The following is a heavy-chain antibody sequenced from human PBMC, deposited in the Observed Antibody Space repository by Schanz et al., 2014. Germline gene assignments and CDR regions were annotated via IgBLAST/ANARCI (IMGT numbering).Heavy chain of an antibody. CDR3: ARFLARYQYYGVDV. CDR2: ISSSSSYT. Sequence: PGGSLRLSCAASGLTFSDYYMSWIRQAPGKGLEWVSYISSSSSYTNYADSVKGRFSISRDNGETSVYLQINSLRVEDTAVYYCARFLARYQYYGVDVWGQGTTVIVSS. CDR1: GLTFSDYY. D-gene: IGHD3-3*01. V-gene: IGHV3-11*03. J-gene: IGHJ6*02.